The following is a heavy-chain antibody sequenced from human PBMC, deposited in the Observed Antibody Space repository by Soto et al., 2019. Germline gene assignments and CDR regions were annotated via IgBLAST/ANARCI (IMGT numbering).Heavy chain of an antibody. CDR2: INSDGSST. D-gene: IGHD3-16*01. CDR3: AREGGKGGGMDV. V-gene: IGHV3-74*01. J-gene: IGHJ6*02. CDR1: GFTFSSYW. Sequence: EVQLVESGGGLVQPGGSLRLSCAASGFTFSSYWMHWVRQAPGKGLVWVSRINSDGSSTSYADSVKGRFTISRDNAKNTLYLQMNSLRAEDTAVYYCAREGGKGGGMDVWGQGTTVTVSS.